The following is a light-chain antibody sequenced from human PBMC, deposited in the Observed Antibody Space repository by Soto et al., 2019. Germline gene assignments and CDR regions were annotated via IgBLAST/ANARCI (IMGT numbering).Light chain of an antibody. CDR2: GAS. CDR3: QQTYSIPYT. J-gene: IGKJ2*01. Sequence: IQMTQSPSSLSASVGDRVTITCRASQDIRKDLAWYQQKPGKAPQILIYGASTLQSGVASRFSGSGSGTDFTLTISSLQPEDFATYFCQQTYSIPYTFGQGTKLETK. V-gene: IGKV1-39*01. CDR1: QDIRKD.